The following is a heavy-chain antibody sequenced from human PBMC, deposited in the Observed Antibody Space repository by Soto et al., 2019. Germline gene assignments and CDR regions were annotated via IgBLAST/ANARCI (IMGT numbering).Heavy chain of an antibody. CDR1: GYSFTSYG. V-gene: IGHV1-18*01. Sequence: QVQLVQSAAEVKKPGASVTVSCKASGYSFTSYGISWVRRAPGQGLEWMGWISAYNGHTQFAQRFQGRVTMTTDTSTKTSYMELRNLRSDDTAHDYGARDLTIVPATHPRLENYGMDVWGQGTTVIVSS. D-gene: IGHD2-2*01. CDR2: ISAYNGHT. CDR3: ARDLTIVPATHPRLENYGMDV. J-gene: IGHJ6*02.